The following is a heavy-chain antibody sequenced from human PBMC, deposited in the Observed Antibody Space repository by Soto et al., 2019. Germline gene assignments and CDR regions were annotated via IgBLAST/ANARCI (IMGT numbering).Heavy chain of an antibody. CDR1: GFTFSSYS. CDR2: ISSSSSYI. J-gene: IGHJ6*02. V-gene: IGHV3-21*01. Sequence: PGGALRLYSSASGFTFSSYSMNWVRKAQGKGLKWVSSISSSSSYIYYADSVKGRFTISRDNAKNSLYLQMNSLRAEDTAVYYCARRIVVVVAAYYYYGMDVWGQGNTVTGSS. CDR3: ARRIVVVVAAYYYYGMDV. D-gene: IGHD2-15*01.